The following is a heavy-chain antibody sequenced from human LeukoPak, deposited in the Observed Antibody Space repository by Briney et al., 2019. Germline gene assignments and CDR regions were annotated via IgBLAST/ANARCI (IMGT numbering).Heavy chain of an antibody. CDR2: ISVYNGNT. J-gene: IGHJ4*02. CDR1: GYTFTSYG. CDR3: ARVSRDGYNFDY. Sequence: ASVKVSCKASGYTFTSYGISWVRQAPGQGREGMGWISVYNGNTNYEEKLQGRVTMTTDTSRSTDYMEMRSLRSDDTAVYYCARVSRDGYNFDYWGQGTLVTVSS. D-gene: IGHD5-24*01. V-gene: IGHV1-18*01.